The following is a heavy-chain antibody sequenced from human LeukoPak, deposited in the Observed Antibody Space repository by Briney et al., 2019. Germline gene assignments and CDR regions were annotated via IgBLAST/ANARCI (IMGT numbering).Heavy chain of an antibody. J-gene: IGHJ4*02. D-gene: IGHD6-19*01. V-gene: IGHV3-66*02. CDR1: GFTFSSYS. Sequence: GGSLRLSCAASGFTFSSYSMNWVRQAPGKGLEWVSVIYSGGSTYYADSVKGRFTISRDNSKNTLYLQMNSLRAEDTAVYYCAKDGQWLGLIDYWGQGTLVTVSS. CDR3: AKDGQWLGLIDY. CDR2: IYSGGST.